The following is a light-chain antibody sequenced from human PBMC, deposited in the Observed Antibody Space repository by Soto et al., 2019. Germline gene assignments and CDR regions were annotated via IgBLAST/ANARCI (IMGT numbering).Light chain of an antibody. CDR3: QQYASSPVYT. CDR1: QSVSSSY. Sequence: EIVLTQSPGTLSLSPGERATLSCRASQSVSSSYLAWYQQKPGQAPRLLIYGASSRATGIPDRFSGSGSGTDVTLTISRLEPEDFAVYYWQQYASSPVYTFSQGTKLEIK. V-gene: IGKV3-20*01. CDR2: GAS. J-gene: IGKJ2*01.